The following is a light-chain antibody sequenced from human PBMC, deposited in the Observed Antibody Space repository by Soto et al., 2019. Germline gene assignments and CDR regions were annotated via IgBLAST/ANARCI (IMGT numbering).Light chain of an antibody. CDR1: SSNIGGNS. Sequence: QSVLTQPPSVSAAPGQKVTISYSGSSSNIGGNSVSWYQQLPGTAPKLLIYDPTKRPSGIPNPFSGSNSGTSATLGITGFQTGDEADYYCGSWNSSLSAYVFGTGTKVTVL. V-gene: IGLV1-51*01. CDR3: GSWNSSLSAYV. J-gene: IGLJ1*01. CDR2: DPT.